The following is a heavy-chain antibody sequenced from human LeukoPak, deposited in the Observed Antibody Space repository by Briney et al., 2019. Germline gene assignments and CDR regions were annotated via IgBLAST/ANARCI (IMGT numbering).Heavy chain of an antibody. CDR3: ARVATMIVADAQDY. D-gene: IGHD3-22*01. V-gene: IGHV3-66*01. J-gene: IGHJ4*02. CDR1: GFTVSTNY. Sequence: QPGGSLRLSCAASGFTVSTNYMSWVRQAPGKGLEWVSVVYIGNTTYYADSVKGRFIISRDNSKNTLYLQMNSLRAEDTAVYYCARVATMIVADAQDYWGQGTLVTVSS. CDR2: VYIGNTT.